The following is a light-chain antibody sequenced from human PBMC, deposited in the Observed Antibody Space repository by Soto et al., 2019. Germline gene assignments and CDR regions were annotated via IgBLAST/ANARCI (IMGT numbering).Light chain of an antibody. J-gene: IGKJ1*01. Sequence: EIVLTQSPGTLSLSPGERASLSCRASQSVSSTYLAWYQQKSGQAPSLLIYDVSRRATGIPERFSGSGSGTDITLIISSQQAEYSADYCWQHYSNWRTFGQGTKVDIK. V-gene: IGKV3D-20*02. CDR1: QSVSSTY. CDR2: DVS. CDR3: QHYSNWRT.